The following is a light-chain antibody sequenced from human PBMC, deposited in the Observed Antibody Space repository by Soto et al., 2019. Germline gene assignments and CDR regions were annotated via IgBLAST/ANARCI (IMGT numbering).Light chain of an antibody. CDR3: SSYTSSSTLYV. J-gene: IGLJ1*01. CDR2: EVS. Sequence: QSALTQPASVSGSPGQSITISCTGTSSDVGGYNYVSLYQQHPGKAPKLMIYEVSNRPSGVSNRFSGSKSGNTASLTISGLQAEDEADYYCSSYTSSSTLYVFGTGTKLNVL. CDR1: SSDVGGYNY. V-gene: IGLV2-14*01.